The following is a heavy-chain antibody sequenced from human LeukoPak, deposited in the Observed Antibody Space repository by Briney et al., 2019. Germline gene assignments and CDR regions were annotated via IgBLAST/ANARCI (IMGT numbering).Heavy chain of an antibody. CDR2: ISGSGGST. J-gene: IGHJ6*04. V-gene: IGHV3-23*01. Sequence: PGGSLRLSCAASGFTFSSYAMSWVRQAPGKGLEWVSAISGSGGSTYYADSVKGRFTISRDNSKNTLYLQMNSLRAEDTAVYYCASHPGNYYDISGEILIPYYYGMDVWGWGTTVTVSS. D-gene: IGHD3-22*01. CDR3: ASHPGNYYDISGEILIPYYYGMDV. CDR1: GFTFSSYA.